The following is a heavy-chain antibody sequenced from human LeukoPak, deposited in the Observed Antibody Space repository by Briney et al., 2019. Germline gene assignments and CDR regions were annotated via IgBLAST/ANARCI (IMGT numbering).Heavy chain of an antibody. CDR2: IRYDGSNK. Sequence: GGSLRLSCAASGFTFSSYGMHWVRQAPGKGLEWVAFIRYDGSNKYYADSVKGRFTISRDNSKNTLYLQMNSLRAEDTAVYYCAKNVYRYYDFWSGYYGYFDYWGHGTLVTVSS. V-gene: IGHV3-30*02. CDR3: AKNVYRYYDFWSGYYGYFDY. J-gene: IGHJ4*01. CDR1: GFTFSSYG. D-gene: IGHD3-3*01.